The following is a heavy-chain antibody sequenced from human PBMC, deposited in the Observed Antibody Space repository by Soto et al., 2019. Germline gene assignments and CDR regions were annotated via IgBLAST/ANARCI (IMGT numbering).Heavy chain of an antibody. CDR2: ISWNSGSI. J-gene: IGHJ4*02. Sequence: GGSLRLSCAASGFTFDDYAMHWVRQAPGKGLEWVSGISWNSGSIGYADSVKGRFTISRDNAKNSLYLQMNSLRAEDTALYYCAKDIWEGFCSGGSCYSWFDYWGQGTLVTVSS. D-gene: IGHD2-15*01. CDR1: GFTFDDYA. V-gene: IGHV3-9*01. CDR3: AKDIWEGFCSGGSCYSWFDY.